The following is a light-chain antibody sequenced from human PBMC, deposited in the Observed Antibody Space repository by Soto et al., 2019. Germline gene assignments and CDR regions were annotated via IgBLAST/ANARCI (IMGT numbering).Light chain of an antibody. CDR2: GNN. Sequence: QSVLTQPPSVSGAPGQRVTISCTGSSSNIGAGYDVHWYQQLPGTAPKLLIYGNNNRPSGVPDRFSGSKSGPSASLAITGLKAEDEAEYYCQSYDSSLNGVVFGGGTKLTVL. CDR3: QSYDSSLNGVV. V-gene: IGLV1-40*01. CDR1: SSNIGAGYD. J-gene: IGLJ2*01.